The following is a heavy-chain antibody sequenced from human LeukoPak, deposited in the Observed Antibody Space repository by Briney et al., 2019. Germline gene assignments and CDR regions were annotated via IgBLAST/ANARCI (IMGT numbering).Heavy chain of an antibody. CDR2: IKQDGSKQ. CDR3: ARGQYSSGY. CDR1: GFTFSDFW. J-gene: IGHJ4*02. V-gene: IGHV3-7*01. Sequence: PGGSLRLSCAASGFTFSDFWMSWVRQAPGKGLEWVANIKQDGSKQYYLDSGKGRFTISRDNAKNSLYLQMNSLRAEDTAVYYCARGQYSSGYWGQGTLVTVSS. D-gene: IGHD5-18*01.